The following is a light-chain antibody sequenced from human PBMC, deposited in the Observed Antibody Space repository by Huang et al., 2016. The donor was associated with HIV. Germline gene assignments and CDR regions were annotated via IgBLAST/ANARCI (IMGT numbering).Light chain of an antibody. CDR3: QQYYSSPQT. V-gene: IGKV4-1*01. J-gene: IGKJ1*01. CDR1: QSVYSSSTSNDS. CDR2: WAS. Sequence: DIIMTQSPDSLAVSLGERATLNCRSSQSVYSSSTSNDSMAWFQQKPGQPPRLLLFWASTREAGVPDRFSGSGSGTHFTLTIANLEAEDAAIYYCQQYYSSPQTFGQGTRVEVK.